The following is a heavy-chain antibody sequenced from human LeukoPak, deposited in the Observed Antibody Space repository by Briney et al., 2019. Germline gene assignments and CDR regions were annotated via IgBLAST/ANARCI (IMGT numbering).Heavy chain of an antibody. CDR2: ISWNSGSI. Sequence: HPGGSLRLSCAASGFTFSSYSMNWVRQAPGKGLEWVSGISWNSGSIGYADSVKGRFTISRDNAKNSLYLQMNSLRAEDTAVYYCARLIKNPYDYVWGSYRRNWFDPWGQGTLVTVSS. J-gene: IGHJ5*02. V-gene: IGHV3-48*04. CDR3: ARLIKNPYDYVWGSYRRNWFDP. CDR1: GFTFSSYS. D-gene: IGHD3-16*02.